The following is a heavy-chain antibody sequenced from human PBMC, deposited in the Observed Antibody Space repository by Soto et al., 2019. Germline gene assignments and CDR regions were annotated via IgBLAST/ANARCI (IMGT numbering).Heavy chain of an antibody. Sequence: QVTLKESGPALVKPTETLTLTCTVSGFSLTTGKMGVSWIRQTLGKALEWLAHIFSDNERSYSTSLQGRLTISKDTSGSQVVLSMTNVDPVDTATYYCARMNVDSYQFYYAMDVWGQGTTVTVSS. D-gene: IGHD4-17*01. CDR2: IFSDNER. V-gene: IGHV2-26*01. CDR1: GFSLTTGKMG. CDR3: ARMNVDSYQFYYAMDV. J-gene: IGHJ6*02.